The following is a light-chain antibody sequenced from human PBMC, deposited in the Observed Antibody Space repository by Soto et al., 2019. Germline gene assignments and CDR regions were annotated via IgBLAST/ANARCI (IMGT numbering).Light chain of an antibody. CDR1: QGIGND. CDR3: LQDHNYPWT. J-gene: IGKJ1*01. CDR2: ASS. Sequence: AIQLTQSPSSLSASVGDRVTITCRASQGIGNDLGWYQQKPGEAPKLLIYASSSLQSGVPSKFSGSGSGTDFTLTISSLQPEDFATYYCLQDHNYPWTFGQGTKVEIK. V-gene: IGKV1-6*01.